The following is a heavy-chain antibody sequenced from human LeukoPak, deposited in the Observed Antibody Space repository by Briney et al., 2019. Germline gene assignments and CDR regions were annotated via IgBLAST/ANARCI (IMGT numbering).Heavy chain of an antibody. CDR3: ARGGDSSKTGY. Sequence: SETLSLTCTVSGASISRGGFYWSWIRHHAGKGLEWIGCIYDSGSTYYNPSLTSRVTISVDTSKNQISLRLTSVTAADTAVCYCARGGDSSKTGYWGQGTLVTVSS. CDR2: IYDSGST. CDR1: GASISRGGFY. V-gene: IGHV4-31*03. D-gene: IGHD4-11*01. J-gene: IGHJ4*02.